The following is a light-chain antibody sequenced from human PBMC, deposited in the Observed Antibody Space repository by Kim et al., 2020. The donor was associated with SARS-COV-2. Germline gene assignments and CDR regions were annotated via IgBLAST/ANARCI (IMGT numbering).Light chain of an antibody. V-gene: IGKV1-9*01. CDR3: QQLNSYPAT. J-gene: IGKJ2*01. CDR2: AAS. CDR1: QGISGY. Sequence: ILLTQSPSSLSASVGDRVTITCRTSQGISGYLAWFQQQPGKAPKLLIYAASTLQGGVPSRFSGSGSGTEFNLTIGCLQPEDFATYFCQQLNSYPATFGQGTKLEI.